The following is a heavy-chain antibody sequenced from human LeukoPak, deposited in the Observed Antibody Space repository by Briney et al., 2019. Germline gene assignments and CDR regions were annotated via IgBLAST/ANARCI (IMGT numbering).Heavy chain of an antibody. J-gene: IGHJ3*02. Sequence: SETLSLTCTVSGYSISSGYYWGWIRQPPGKGLEWIGSIYHSGSTYYDPSLKSRVTISVDTSKNQFSLKLSSVTAADTAVYYCARDPGYYGSGPSYAFDIWGQGTMVTVSS. D-gene: IGHD3-10*01. CDR2: IYHSGST. CDR1: GYSISSGYY. V-gene: IGHV4-38-2*02. CDR3: ARDPGYYGSGPSYAFDI.